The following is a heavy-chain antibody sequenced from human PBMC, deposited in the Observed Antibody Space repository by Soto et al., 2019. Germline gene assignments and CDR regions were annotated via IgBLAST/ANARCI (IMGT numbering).Heavy chain of an antibody. Sequence: QLQLQESGPGLVKPSETLSLTCTVSGASLSSSNFYWGWIRQPPGKGLEWIGSMYYSGSTYYNPSLNSRVTISGATSMHQCSLRLSFVTVADTAVYYCARVNGGWLQSHDYSGQGTLVAVS. CDR1: GASLSSSNFY. V-gene: IGHV4-39*01. CDR3: ARVNGGWLQSHDY. J-gene: IGHJ4*02. CDR2: MYYSGST. D-gene: IGHD5-12*01.